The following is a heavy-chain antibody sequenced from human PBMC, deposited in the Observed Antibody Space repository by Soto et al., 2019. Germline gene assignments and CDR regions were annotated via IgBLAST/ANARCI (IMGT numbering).Heavy chain of an antibody. V-gene: IGHV3-49*03. CDR1: GFTFGDYA. CDR3: SRYPRGRDYYFYGLDV. CDR2: IRSKTHGGTT. Sequence: GGSLRLSCTASGFTFGDYALNWLRQVPGKGLEWVGLIRSKTHGGTTEYAASVRGRFTISRDDSQSIASLQMNDLNIEDTGVYYCSRYPRGRDYYFYGLDVWRQGTTVTVSS. D-gene: IGHD2-2*01. J-gene: IGHJ6*02.